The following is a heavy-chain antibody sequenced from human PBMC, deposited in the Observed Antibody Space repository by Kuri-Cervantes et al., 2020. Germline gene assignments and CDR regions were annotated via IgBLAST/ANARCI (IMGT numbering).Heavy chain of an antibody. Sequence: GSLRLSCAVSGYFIRSGNYWGWIRQTPGKGLEWIGSIYYSGSTYYNPSLKSRVTISVDTSKNQFSLKLSSVTAADTAVYYCARPGSPLAVAGSFDYWGQGTLVTVSS. J-gene: IGHJ4*02. D-gene: IGHD6-19*01. CDR3: ARPGSPLAVAGSFDY. CDR1: GYFIRSGNY. CDR2: IYYSGST. V-gene: IGHV4-38-2*01.